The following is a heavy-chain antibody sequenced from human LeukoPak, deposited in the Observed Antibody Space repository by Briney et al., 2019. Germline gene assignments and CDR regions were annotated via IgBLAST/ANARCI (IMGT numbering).Heavy chain of an antibody. D-gene: IGHD3-22*01. Sequence: ASVKVSCKASGYTFTVYYMHWVRQAPGQGLEWMGRINPNSGGTNYAQSFQGRVTMTRETSISTVYMELSRLRSDDTAVYYCARDRTIARDSSGYYGSYWGQGTLVTVSS. CDR2: INPNSGGT. V-gene: IGHV1-2*06. CDR3: ARDRTIARDSSGYYGSY. J-gene: IGHJ4*02. CDR1: GYTFTVYY.